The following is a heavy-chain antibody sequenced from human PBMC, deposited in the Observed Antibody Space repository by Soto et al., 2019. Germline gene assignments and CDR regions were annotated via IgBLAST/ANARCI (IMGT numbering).Heavy chain of an antibody. D-gene: IGHD3-22*01. J-gene: IGHJ6*03. CDR2: IYYSGST. V-gene: IGHV4-39*07. CDR3: AGGGSIVVATRRLMDV. CDR1: GGSVRSSSYY. Sequence: SETLSLTCTVSGGSVRSSSYYWGWDGQTPGKGLEGIGCIYYSGSTYYNPSLKSRVTISVDTQKNQFSLQLSSVTVADTAFYYCAGGGSIVVATRRLMDVWGKGTTVTVSS.